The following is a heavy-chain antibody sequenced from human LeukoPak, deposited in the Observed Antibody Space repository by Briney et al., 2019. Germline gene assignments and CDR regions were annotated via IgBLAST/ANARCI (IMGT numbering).Heavy chain of an antibody. Sequence: GESLKISCKGSGYSFTSYWIGWVRQMPGKGLEWMGIIYPGDSDTRYSPSFQGQVTISADKSISTAYLQWSSLKASDTAMYYCARSPPGGSYYIDIRTYPVNWFDPWGQGTLVTVSS. CDR1: GYSFTSYW. D-gene: IGHD3-10*01. J-gene: IGHJ5*02. CDR2: IYPGDSDT. V-gene: IGHV5-51*01. CDR3: ARSPPGGSYYIDIRTYPVNWFDP.